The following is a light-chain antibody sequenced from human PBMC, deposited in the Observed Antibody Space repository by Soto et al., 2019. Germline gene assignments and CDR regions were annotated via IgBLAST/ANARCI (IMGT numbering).Light chain of an antibody. J-gene: IGLJ2*01. CDR2: EVS. CDR3: NSYAGSNNLV. V-gene: IGLV2-8*01. CDR1: SSDVGGYNY. Sequence: QSALTQPPSASGSPGQSVTISCTGTSSDVGGYNYVSWYQQHPGKAPKLMIYEVSKRPSGVPDRFSGSKSGNTASLTVSGLQADDEADYYCNSYAGSNNLVFGGGTQLTVL.